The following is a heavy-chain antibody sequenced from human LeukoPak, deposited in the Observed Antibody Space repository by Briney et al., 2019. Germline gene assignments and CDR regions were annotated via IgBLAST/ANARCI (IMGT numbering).Heavy chain of an antibody. D-gene: IGHD3-3*01. CDR2: IYTSGST. CDR3: ARSKDETYYDFWSGYPRYFDL. J-gene: IGHJ2*01. CDR1: GGSISSYY. V-gene: IGHV4-4*07. Sequence: SETLSLTCTASGGSISSYYWSWIRQPAGKGLEWIGRIYTSGSTNYNPSLKSRVTMSVDTSKNQFSLKLSSVTAADTAVYYCARSKDETYYDFWSGYPRYFDLWGRGTLVTVSS.